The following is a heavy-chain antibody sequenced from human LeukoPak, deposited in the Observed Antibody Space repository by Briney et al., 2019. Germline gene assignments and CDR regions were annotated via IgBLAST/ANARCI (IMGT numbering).Heavy chain of an antibody. J-gene: IGHJ4*02. CDR2: IYWDDDK. CDR3: AHGTYASGSYYKPIDY. Sequence: SGPTLVKPTETLTLTCTFSGFSLSSSGMGVGWIRQPPGKALEWLVVIYWDDDKRYSPSLKTRLTITKDTSKNQVVLTMTNMDPVDTATYYCAHGTYASGSYYKPIDYWGRGILVTVSS. D-gene: IGHD3-10*01. V-gene: IGHV2-5*02. CDR1: GFSLSSSGMG.